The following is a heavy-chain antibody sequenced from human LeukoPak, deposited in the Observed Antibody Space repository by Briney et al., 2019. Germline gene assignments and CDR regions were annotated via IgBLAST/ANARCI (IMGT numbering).Heavy chain of an antibody. CDR2: LNHSGST. J-gene: IGHJ4*02. Sequence: SETLSLTCAVYGGSFSGYYWSWTRQPPGKGLEWIGELNHSGSTNYNPSLKSRVTISIDTSKNQFSLKLSSVTAADTAVYYCARGPYYDSSGYPYWGRGTLVTVSS. CDR3: ARGPYYDSSGYPY. D-gene: IGHD3-22*01. V-gene: IGHV4-34*01. CDR1: GGSFSGYY.